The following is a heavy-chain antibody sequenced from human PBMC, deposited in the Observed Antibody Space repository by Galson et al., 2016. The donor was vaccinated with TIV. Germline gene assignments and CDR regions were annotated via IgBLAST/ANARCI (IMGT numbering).Heavy chain of an antibody. D-gene: IGHD3-16*01. CDR1: GDSLRSSPYY. CDR3: ARDDTSIRGTNAFDL. CDR2: ICYSGGT. J-gene: IGHJ3*01. Sequence: QLQESGPGLVKPSATLSLTCTVSGDSLRSSPYYWAWIRQPPGKGPEWMASICYSGGTYYNRSLKNRLTTSVDTSKYQVSLRLSAVTAADTAVYYCARDDTSIRGTNAFDLWGQGTMVTVSS. V-gene: IGHV4-39*07.